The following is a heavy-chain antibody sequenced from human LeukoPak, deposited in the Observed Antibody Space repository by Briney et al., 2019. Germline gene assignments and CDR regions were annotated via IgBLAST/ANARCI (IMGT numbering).Heavy chain of an antibody. V-gene: IGHV4-31*03. CDR1: GGSISSGGYC. Sequence: SQTLSLTCTVSGGSISSGGYCWSWIRQHPGKGLEWIGYIYYSGSTYYNPSLKSRVTISVDTSKNQFSLKLSSVTAADTAVYYCARVGCVSISRSCYGPPSSPFDPWGQGTLVTVSS. J-gene: IGHJ5*02. D-gene: IGHD2-15*01. CDR3: ARVGCVSISRSCYGPPSSPFDP. CDR2: IYYSGST.